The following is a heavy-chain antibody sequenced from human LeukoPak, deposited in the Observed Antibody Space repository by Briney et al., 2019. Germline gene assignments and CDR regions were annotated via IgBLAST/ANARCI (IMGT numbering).Heavy chain of an antibody. CDR3: ATESIAAAGTGGFDY. CDR1: GGSFSGYY. J-gene: IGHJ4*02. V-gene: IGHV4-34*01. CDR2: INHSGST. Sequence: SETLSLTCAVYGGSFSGYYWSWICQPPGKGLEWIGEINHSGSTNYNPSLKSRVTISVDTSKNQFSLKLSSVTAADTAVYYCATESIAAAGTGGFDYWGQGTLVTVSS. D-gene: IGHD6-13*01.